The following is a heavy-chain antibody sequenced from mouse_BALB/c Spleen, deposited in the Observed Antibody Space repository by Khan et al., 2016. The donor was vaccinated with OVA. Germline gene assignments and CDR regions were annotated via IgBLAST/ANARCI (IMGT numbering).Heavy chain of an antibody. CDR2: INPDNDGI. Sequence: VQLKQSGPDLVKPGASVTMSCKASGYTFSNYVMNWVKQKPGQGLEWIGYINPDNDGIRYNEKFKGKATLTSDKSSSTAYMELRSLTSEDSAFYDWVRDASNWDFSLAYWGQGTLVTVSA. J-gene: IGHJ3*01. CDR3: VRDASNWDFSLAY. D-gene: IGHD4-1*01. CDR1: GYTFSNYV. V-gene: IGHV1S136*01.